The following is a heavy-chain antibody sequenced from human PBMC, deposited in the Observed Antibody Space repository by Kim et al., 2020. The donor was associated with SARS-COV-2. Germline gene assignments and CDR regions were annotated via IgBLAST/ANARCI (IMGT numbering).Heavy chain of an antibody. CDR1: GFTFSSYW. CDR2: IKQDGSEK. V-gene: IGHV3-7*01. CDR3: AREGDYSWPYYYYYYGMDV. Sequence: GGSLRLSCAASGFTFSSYWMSWVRQAPGKGLEWVANIKQDGSEKYYVDSVKGRFTITRDNAKNSLYLQMNSLRAEDTAVYYYAREGDYSWPYYYYYYGMDVWGQGTTVTVSS. J-gene: IGHJ6*02. D-gene: IGHD5-18*01.